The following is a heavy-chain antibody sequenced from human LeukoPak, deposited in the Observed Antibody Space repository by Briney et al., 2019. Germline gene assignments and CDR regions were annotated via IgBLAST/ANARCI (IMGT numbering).Heavy chain of an antibody. CDR2: INPSAGST. J-gene: IGHJ4*02. CDR3: ARYYGAFDY. Sequence: GASVKVSCKASGYTFTNYFIHWVRQAPGQGLEWMGIINPSAGSTRCAQKFQGRVTMTTDTSTSTAYMELRSLRSDDTAVYYCARYYGAFDYWGQGTLVTVSS. V-gene: IGHV1-46*01. D-gene: IGHD4-17*01. CDR1: GYTFTNYF.